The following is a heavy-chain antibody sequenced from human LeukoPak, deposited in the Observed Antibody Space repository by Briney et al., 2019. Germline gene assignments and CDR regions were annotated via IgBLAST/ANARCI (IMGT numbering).Heavy chain of an antibody. D-gene: IGHD4-17*01. V-gene: IGHV3-7*03. J-gene: IGHJ4*02. CDR3: ARAVTSTEGY. CDR2: INEGGSGK. CDR1: GFVSSSYW. Sequence: PGGSLRLSCAASGFVSSSYWMTWVRQAPGKGLEWVASINEGGSGKYYVDSVKGRFTTSRDNAQKSLYLEMHSLRAEDTAVYYCARAVTSTEGYWGQGTLVTVSS.